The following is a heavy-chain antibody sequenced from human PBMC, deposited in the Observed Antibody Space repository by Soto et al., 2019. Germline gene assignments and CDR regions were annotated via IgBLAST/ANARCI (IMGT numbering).Heavy chain of an antibody. CDR3: ARSSYYYGSERYSLGY. CDR1: GGSISSGGYY. D-gene: IGHD3-10*01. J-gene: IGHJ4*02. CDR2: IYYSGST. V-gene: IGHV4-31*03. Sequence: QVQLQESGPGLVKPSQTLSLTCTVSGGSISSGGYYWSWIRQHPGKGLEWIGYIYYSGSTYYNPSLQSRVTIPVDTYKHQFSLNLSSVTAADTAVYYCARSSYYYGSERYSLGYLGQGTLVTGSS.